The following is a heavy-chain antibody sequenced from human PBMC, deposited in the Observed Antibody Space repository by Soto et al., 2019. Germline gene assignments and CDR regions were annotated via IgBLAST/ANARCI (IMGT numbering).Heavy chain of an antibody. CDR3: ARQLGYCSGTTCQPWFAP. D-gene: IGHD2-2*01. CDR2: IYYSGNT. V-gene: IGHV4-59*01. CDR1: GGSISSNY. J-gene: IGHJ5*02. Sequence: SETLSLTCTVSGGSISSNYWSWIRQPPGKGLEWIGYIYYSGNTNYNPSLKSRVTISVDTSKNQLSLRLSSVTAADTALYYCARQLGYCSGTTCQPWFAPWGQGILVTVSS.